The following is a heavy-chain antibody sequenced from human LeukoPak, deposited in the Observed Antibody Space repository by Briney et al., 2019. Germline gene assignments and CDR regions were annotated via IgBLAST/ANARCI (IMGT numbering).Heavy chain of an antibody. CDR1: GGSISSGSYY. V-gene: IGHV4-61*01. CDR3: AREERDPFTIDY. Sequence: PSETLSVTCTVSGGSISSGSYYWSWSRQPPGKVLEWIGYIYYSGSTNYNPSLKSRVTISVDTSKNQFSLKLSSVTAADTAVYYCAREERDPFTIDYWGQGTLVTVSS. J-gene: IGHJ4*02. CDR2: IYYSGST.